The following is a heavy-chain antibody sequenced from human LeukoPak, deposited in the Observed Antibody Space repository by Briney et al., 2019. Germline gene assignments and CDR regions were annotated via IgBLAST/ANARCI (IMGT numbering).Heavy chain of an antibody. CDR2: IKQDGSEK. Sequence: GGSLRLSCAASGFTFSSYWMRWVRQAPGKGLEWVAHIKQDGSEKYYVDSVKGRFTISRDNAKNSLYLQMNSLRAEDTAVYYCARVRGGYSSTWYDVWGQGTLVTVSS. CDR3: ARVRGGYSSTWYDV. CDR1: GFTFSSYW. J-gene: IGHJ4*02. D-gene: IGHD6-13*01. V-gene: IGHV3-7*01.